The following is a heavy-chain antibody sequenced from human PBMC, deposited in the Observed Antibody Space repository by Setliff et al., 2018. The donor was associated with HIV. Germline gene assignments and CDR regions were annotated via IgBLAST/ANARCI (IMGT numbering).Heavy chain of an antibody. D-gene: IGHD6-13*01. V-gene: IGHV1-3*01. CDR2: INAGNGNT. Sequence: ASVKVSCKASGYTFTSYAMHWVRQAPGQRLEWMGWINAGNGNTKYSQKSQGRVTFTRDTSATTAYMELSSLISEDTAVYYCARGVGSSWFENWGQGTLVTVSS. J-gene: IGHJ5*02. CDR1: GYTFTSYA. CDR3: ARGVGSSWFEN.